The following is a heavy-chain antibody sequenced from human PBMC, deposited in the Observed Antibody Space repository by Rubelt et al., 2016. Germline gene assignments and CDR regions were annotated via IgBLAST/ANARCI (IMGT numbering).Heavy chain of an antibody. CDR3: ASWAGGFDDY. CDR2: LNPNAGST. D-gene: IGHD5-12*01. CDR1: GYSFTNSL. V-gene: IGHV1-46*01. J-gene: IGHJ4*02. Sequence: QVQLVQSGAEVKEPGASVKVSCKASGYSFTNSLIHWVRQAPGQGLEWMGILNPNAGSTNYAQKFQGRVTITADKSTSTAYMELSSLRSEDTAVYYCASWAGGFDDYWGQGTLVTVYS.